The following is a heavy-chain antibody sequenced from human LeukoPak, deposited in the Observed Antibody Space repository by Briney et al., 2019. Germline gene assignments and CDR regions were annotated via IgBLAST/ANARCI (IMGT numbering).Heavy chain of an antibody. CDR3: ARRYGSSWYVGFFDP. CDR2: IYYSGST. Sequence: SETLSLTCTVSGASIRNYYWSWIRQSPGKGLEWIGYIYYSGSTNYNPSLETRVAMSVDTSKNQFSLRLTSVPAADTAIYYCARRYGSSWYVGFFDPWGQGTLVTVSS. V-gene: IGHV4-59*08. J-gene: IGHJ5*02. CDR1: GASIRNYY. D-gene: IGHD6-13*01.